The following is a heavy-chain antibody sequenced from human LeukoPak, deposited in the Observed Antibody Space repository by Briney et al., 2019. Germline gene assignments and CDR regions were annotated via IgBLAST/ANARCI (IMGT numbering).Heavy chain of an antibody. J-gene: IGHJ6*02. V-gene: IGHV4-61*01. Sequence: SETLSLTCTVSGGSVSSGSYYWSWIRQPPGKGLEWIGYIYYSGSTNYNPSLKSRVTISVDTSKNQFSLKLSSVTAADTAVYYCARGPLYYYDSSGYYYAPYYYYGKDVWGQGTTVTVSS. CDR3: ARGPLYYYDSSGYYYAPYYYYGKDV. D-gene: IGHD3-22*01. CDR1: GGSVSSGSYY. CDR2: IYYSGST.